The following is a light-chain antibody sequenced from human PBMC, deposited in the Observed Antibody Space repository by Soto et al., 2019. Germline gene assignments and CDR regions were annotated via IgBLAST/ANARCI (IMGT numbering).Light chain of an antibody. J-gene: IGLJ2*01. CDR3: ATWDDSLSGGV. CDR2: SND. CDR1: SSNIGTNT. Sequence: QPVLTQPPSASGTPGQRVSISCSGGSSNIGTNTVNWYHHLQGTAPTLLIFSNDERPSGVPDRFSGSKSGTSASLAISGLLSDDEADYYCATWDDSLSGGVFGGGTKLTVL. V-gene: IGLV1-44*01.